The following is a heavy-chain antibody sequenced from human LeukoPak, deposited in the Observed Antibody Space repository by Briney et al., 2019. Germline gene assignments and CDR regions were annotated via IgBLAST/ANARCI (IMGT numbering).Heavy chain of an antibody. CDR3: ARDPRTSSTPRNYFES. Sequence: GGSLRLSCAASGFTFTNYAMHWVRQAPGKGLEWVAVISVDGSNKFYAGSVRGRCTISRDSSKNTMSLQMDSLRGEDTAVYYCARDPRTSSTPRNYFESWGQGTLVTVSS. CDR1: GFTFTNYA. V-gene: IGHV3-30-3*01. J-gene: IGHJ4*02. D-gene: IGHD6-13*01. CDR2: ISVDGSNK.